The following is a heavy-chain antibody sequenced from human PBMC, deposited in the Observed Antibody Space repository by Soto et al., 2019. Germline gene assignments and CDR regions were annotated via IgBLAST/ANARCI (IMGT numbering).Heavy chain of an antibody. Sequence: GGSLRLSCAASEFNFSTSSMTWIRQTPGRGLDWVSSINSDSAYIYYANSVRGRFTISRDNAKDSLYLQMNSLRVEDSGLYYCAREGKCVDRVCFPDYWGQGILVTVSS. CDR1: EFNFSTSS. CDR2: INSDSAYI. V-gene: IGHV3-21*01. D-gene: IGHD3-16*01. CDR3: AREGKCVDRVCFPDY. J-gene: IGHJ4*02.